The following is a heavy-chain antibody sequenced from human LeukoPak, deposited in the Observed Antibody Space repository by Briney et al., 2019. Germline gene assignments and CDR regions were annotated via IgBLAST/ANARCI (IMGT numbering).Heavy chain of an antibody. CDR3: TRDLNSGGSC. D-gene: IGHD2-15*01. CDR2: IHSGGNT. J-gene: IGHJ4*02. CDR1: GFTVSSSY. Sequence: PGGSLRLSCAASGFTVSSSYMSWVRQAPGKGLEWVSVIHSGGNTYYADSVKGRFTISRDNSKNTMYLQMNSLRAEDTAVYYCTRDLNSGGSCWGQGTLVIVSS. V-gene: IGHV3-53*01.